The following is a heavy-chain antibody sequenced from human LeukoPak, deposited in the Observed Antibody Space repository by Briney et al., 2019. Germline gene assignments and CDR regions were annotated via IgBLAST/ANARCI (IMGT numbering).Heavy chain of an antibody. D-gene: IGHD3-3*01. J-gene: IGHJ6*03. V-gene: IGHV4-39*07. Sequence: SETLSLTCTVSGGSISSSSYYWGWIRQPPGKGLEWIGSIYYSGSTYYNPSLKSRVTISVDTSKNQFSLKLSSVTAADTAVYYCARAPRFLEWLLSDYYYMDVWGKGTTLTVSS. CDR2: IYYSGST. CDR1: GGSISSSSYY. CDR3: ARAPRFLEWLLSDYYYMDV.